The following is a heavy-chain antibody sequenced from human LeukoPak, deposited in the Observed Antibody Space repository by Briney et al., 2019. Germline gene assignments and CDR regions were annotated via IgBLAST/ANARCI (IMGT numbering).Heavy chain of an antibody. D-gene: IGHD4-17*01. V-gene: IGHV3-7*01. CDR1: GFTFSSYW. J-gene: IGHJ6*03. CDR2: INQDGSEK. CDR3: ARGRTTVITQRYYYYYMDV. Sequence: GGSLRLSCAASGFTFSSYWMSWVRQAPGKGLEWVASINQDGSEKHYVDSVKGRFTISRDNAKNSLYLQMNSLRAEDTAVYYCARGRTTVITQRYYYYYMDVWGKGTTVTVSS.